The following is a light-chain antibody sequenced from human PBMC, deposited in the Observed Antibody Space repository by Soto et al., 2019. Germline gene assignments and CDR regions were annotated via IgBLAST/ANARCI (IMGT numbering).Light chain of an antibody. V-gene: IGKV1-33*01. J-gene: IGKJ5*01. CDR3: QQYGSLPIT. Sequence: QMIQSPSSLSASIGDRVTISCQASQDVGNFLNWYQQRPGKAPYLLIYDASNLDSGVSSRFSGSGSGRDFSFTITSLQPDDVATYFCQQYGSLPITFGQGTRLEIK. CDR1: QDVGNF. CDR2: DAS.